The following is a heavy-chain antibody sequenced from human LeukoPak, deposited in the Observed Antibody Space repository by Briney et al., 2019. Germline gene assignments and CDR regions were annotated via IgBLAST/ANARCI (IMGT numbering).Heavy chain of an antibody. J-gene: IGHJ6*03. CDR3: ARVLGGSYYYYYYMDV. CDR2: IYSGGST. CDR1: GFTVSSNY. Sequence: PGGSLRLSCAASGFTVSSNYMSWVRQAPGKGLEWVSVIYSGGSTYYADSVKGRFTISRDNSKNTLYLQMNSLRAEDTAVYYCARVLGGSYYYYYYMDVWGKGTTVTISS. D-gene: IGHD3-16*01. V-gene: IGHV3-53*01.